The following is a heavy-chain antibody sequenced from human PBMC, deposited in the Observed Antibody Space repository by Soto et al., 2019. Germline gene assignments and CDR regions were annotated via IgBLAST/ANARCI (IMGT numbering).Heavy chain of an antibody. J-gene: IGHJ3*01. V-gene: IGHV3-11*01. D-gene: IGHD2-2*01. CDR3: ARIQYPDAFDL. CDR2: FSGTGTTM. CDR1: GFTFTDFY. Sequence: PGGSLRLSCAASGFTFTDFYMSWIRQAPGKGLEWISYFSGTGTTMYYADSVKGRFTISRDTAKNSLFLQMNSLRAEDTAVYYCARIQYPDAFDLWGQGTVVT.